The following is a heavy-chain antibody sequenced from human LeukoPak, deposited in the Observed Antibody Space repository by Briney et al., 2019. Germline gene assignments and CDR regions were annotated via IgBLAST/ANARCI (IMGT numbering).Heavy chain of an antibody. Sequence: GGPLRLSCAACGFTFSRYAMHWVPEAPDRGLEWVAVISYDGSINYYADYVKGRFTIARDNSKNSLYLQMNSLRAEDTAVYYCAREGYSYGKFDYWGQGTLVTVSS. V-gene: IGHV3-30*01. CDR1: GFTFSRYA. CDR2: ISYDGSIN. D-gene: IGHD5-18*01. J-gene: IGHJ4*02. CDR3: AREGYSYGKFDY.